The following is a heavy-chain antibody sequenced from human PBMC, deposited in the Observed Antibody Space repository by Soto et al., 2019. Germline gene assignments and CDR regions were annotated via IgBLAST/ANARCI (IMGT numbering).Heavy chain of an antibody. J-gene: IGHJ4*02. CDR1: GLTYTNYA. Sequence: GSLRLSCAASGLTYTNYAMTWVRQTPGKGLEWVSTISTSGGNRYYADSVKGRFTISRDNSENTVYLQMNSLRVDDTALYYCAKERAARGTEYWGPGTLVTVSS. D-gene: IGHD6-6*01. CDR3: AKERAARGTEY. V-gene: IGHV3-23*01. CDR2: ISTSGGNR.